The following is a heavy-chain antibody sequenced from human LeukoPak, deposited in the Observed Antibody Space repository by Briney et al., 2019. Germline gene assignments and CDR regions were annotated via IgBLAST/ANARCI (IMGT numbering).Heavy chain of an antibody. CDR3: ASPSGSSWYSKYYFVH. V-gene: IGHV1-2*02. Sequence: GASVKVSCKASGYTFSDHNMHWIRQAPGQGLEWMGWINPNSGATNYAQKFQGRVSMTRDTSTSTLYLELNRLRSDDTAVYYCASPSGSSWYSKYYFVHWGLGTLVTVSS. CDR2: INPNSGAT. D-gene: IGHD6-13*01. CDR1: GYTFSDHN. J-gene: IGHJ4*02.